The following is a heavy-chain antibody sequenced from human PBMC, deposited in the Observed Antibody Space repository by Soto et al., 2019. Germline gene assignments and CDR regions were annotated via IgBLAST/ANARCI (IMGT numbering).Heavy chain of an antibody. CDR1: GYTFTNYA. Sequence: QVQLVQSGAEEKKPGASVKVSCKASGYTFTNYAIQWVRQAPGQRLEWMGWINAGNGNRKYSQKFQGRVTITRETSASTAYMELSSLRSEDTAVYYCARDQRVAFDSWGQGTLVTVSS. J-gene: IGHJ4*02. CDR2: INAGNGNR. D-gene: IGHD6-25*01. CDR3: ARDQRVAFDS. V-gene: IGHV1-3*05.